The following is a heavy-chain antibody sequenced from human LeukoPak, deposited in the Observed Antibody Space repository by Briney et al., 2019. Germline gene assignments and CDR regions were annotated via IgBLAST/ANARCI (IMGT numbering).Heavy chain of an antibody. CDR1: GGSISSGGYY. CDR3: ARSGYYDILTGYYYFHY. CDR2: IYYSGST. Sequence: SQTLSLTCTVSGGSISSGGYYWSWIRQHPGKGLEWIGYIYYSGSTYYNPSLKSRVTISVDTSKNQFSLKLSSVTAADTAVYYCARSGYYDILTGYYYFHYWGQGTLVTVSS. V-gene: IGHV4-31*03. J-gene: IGHJ4*02. D-gene: IGHD3-9*01.